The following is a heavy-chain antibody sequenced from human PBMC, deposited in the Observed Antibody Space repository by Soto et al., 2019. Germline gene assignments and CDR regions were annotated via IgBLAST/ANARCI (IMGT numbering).Heavy chain of an antibody. CDR3: ARDSPLLMVRGVIYYYYMDV. V-gene: IGHV1-18*01. CDR1: GYTFTSYG. Sequence: ASVKVSCKASGYTFTSYGISWVRQAPGQGLEWMGWISAYNGNTNYAQKLQGRVTMTTDTSTSTAYMELRSLRSDDTAVYYCARDSPLLMVRGVIYYYYMDVWGKGTTVTVSS. CDR2: ISAYNGNT. J-gene: IGHJ6*03. D-gene: IGHD3-10*01.